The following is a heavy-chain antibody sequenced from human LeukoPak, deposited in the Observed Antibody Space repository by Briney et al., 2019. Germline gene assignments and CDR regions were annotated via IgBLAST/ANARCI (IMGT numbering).Heavy chain of an antibody. CDR2: IYYSGST. D-gene: IGHD3-9*01. CDR3: ARHFALLRYFDWLLPFDY. Sequence: SETLSLTCTVSGGSISCSSYYWGWIRQPPGKGLEWIGSIYYSGSTYYNPSLKSRVTISVDTSKNQFSLKLSSVTAADTAVYYCARHFALLRYFDWLLPFDYWGQGTLVTVSS. V-gene: IGHV4-39*01. J-gene: IGHJ4*02. CDR1: GGSISCSSYY.